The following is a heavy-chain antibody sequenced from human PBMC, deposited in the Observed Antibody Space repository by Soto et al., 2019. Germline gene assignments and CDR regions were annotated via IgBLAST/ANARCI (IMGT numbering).Heavy chain of an antibody. J-gene: IGHJ6*03. D-gene: IGHD3-10*01. V-gene: IGHV3-9*01. CDR3: AKDIITSADFNYYYVAV. CDR1: GFTFDQYT. CDR2: ITWHSGTI. Sequence: EVQLVESGGGLVQPGRSLRLACAASGFTFDQYTMHWVRQAPGKGLEWVSSITWHSGTIGYADSVKGRFTISRDNAKNYLYLQMNSLRGEDTALYYCAKDIITSADFNYYYVAVWGNGTTVTVSS.